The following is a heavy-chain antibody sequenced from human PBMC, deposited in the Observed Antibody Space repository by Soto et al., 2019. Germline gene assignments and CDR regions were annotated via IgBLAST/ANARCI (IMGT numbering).Heavy chain of an antibody. Sequence: QVQLQESGPGLVKPSETLSLTCTVSGGSISSYYWSWIRQPPGKGLEWIGYIYYSGSTNYNPSLKRRITISVDPPKNQFSLKLSSVTAADTAVYYCARRYGTVFDYWGQGTLVTVSS. V-gene: IGHV4-59*01. CDR1: GGSISSYY. J-gene: IGHJ4*02. D-gene: IGHD6-13*01. CDR3: ARRYGTVFDY. CDR2: IYYSGST.